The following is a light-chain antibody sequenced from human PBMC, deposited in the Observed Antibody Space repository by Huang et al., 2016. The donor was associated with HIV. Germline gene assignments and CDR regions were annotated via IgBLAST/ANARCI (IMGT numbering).Light chain of an antibody. CDR1: QSVRNNY. CDR3: QQYSTSSYT. Sequence: IVLTQSPATLSLSPGERATLTCGASQSVRNNYLAWDQQKPGLAPRLLIYDAHVRATGIPDSVSGSGSGTDFTLTISRLEPEDFAMYYCQQYSTSSYTFGQGTKVDI. V-gene: IGKV3D-20*01. J-gene: IGKJ2*01. CDR2: DAH.